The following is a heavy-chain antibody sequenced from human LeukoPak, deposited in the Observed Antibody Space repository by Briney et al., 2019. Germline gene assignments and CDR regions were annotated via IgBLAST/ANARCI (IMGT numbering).Heavy chain of an antibody. V-gene: IGHV3-23*01. CDR1: GFTFTSHA. CDR3: AKDRHFYGAGTYYNLDY. Sequence: GGSLRLSCAASGFTFTSHAMSWVRQAPGKGLEWVSAIIGSGGRTYYADSVKGRFTISRDNSKSTLYLQLNSLRAEDTAVYYCAKDRHFYGAGTYYNLDYWGQGTLVTVSS. D-gene: IGHD3-10*01. CDR2: IIGSGGRT. J-gene: IGHJ4*02.